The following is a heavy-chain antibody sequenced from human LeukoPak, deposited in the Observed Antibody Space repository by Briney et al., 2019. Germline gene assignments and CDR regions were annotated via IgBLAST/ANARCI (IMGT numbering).Heavy chain of an antibody. J-gene: IGHJ4*02. CDR3: AREGYYGSGSPPSLYFDY. Sequence: GGSLGLSCAASGFTFRNYVIHWVRQAPGKGLEWVAVPSSDLNVKLYADSVKGRFTISRDNSRSTLYLQMNSLRPEDTAIYYCAREGYYGSGSPPSLYFDYWGQGTLVTVSS. CDR1: GFTFRNYV. D-gene: IGHD3-10*01. V-gene: IGHV3-30-3*01. CDR2: PSSDLNVK.